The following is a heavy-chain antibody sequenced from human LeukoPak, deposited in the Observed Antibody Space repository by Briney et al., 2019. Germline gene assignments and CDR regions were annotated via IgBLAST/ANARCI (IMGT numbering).Heavy chain of an antibody. Sequence: PGGSLRLPSSASGVTLVSNYMSWVRQAPGKGLEVVSVIYSGGSTYYADSVKGRFTISRDNSKNTLYLQMNSLRAEDTAVYYCARVGSSSGWYYFDYWGQGTLVTVSS. CDR1: GVTLVSNY. J-gene: IGHJ4*02. V-gene: IGHV3-53*01. D-gene: IGHD6-19*01. CDR2: IYSGGST. CDR3: ARVGSSSGWYYFDY.